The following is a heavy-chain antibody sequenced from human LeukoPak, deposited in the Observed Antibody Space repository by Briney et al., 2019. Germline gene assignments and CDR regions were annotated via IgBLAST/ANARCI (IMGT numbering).Heavy chain of an antibody. V-gene: IGHV1-2*02. D-gene: IGHD3-10*01. J-gene: IGHJ4*02. CDR3: ASQFYASETYYAYFDY. CDR1: GYTLTDYY. Sequence: ASAKVSCKASGYTLTDYYKHWVRQAPGQGLEWMGWINPNSGGTNYAQKFQGRVTMSRDTSINTVYVELSSLRSDDTAVFYCASQFYASETYYAYFDYWGQGTLVTVSS. CDR2: INPNSGGT.